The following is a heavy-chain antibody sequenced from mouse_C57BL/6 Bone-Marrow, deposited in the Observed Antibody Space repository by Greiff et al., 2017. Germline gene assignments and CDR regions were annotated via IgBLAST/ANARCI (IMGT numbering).Heavy chain of an antibody. CDR1: GFTFSDYG. CDR2: ISSGSGTI. CDR3: AILRGACDY. D-gene: IGHD1-1*01. Sequence: EVQVVESGGGLVKPGGSLKLSCAASGFTFSDYGMHWVRQAPEKGLEWVAYISSGSGTIYYADTVKGRITISRDNAKNTLFLQMTSLRSEDTAMYYCAILRGACDYWGQGTTLTVSS. J-gene: IGHJ2*01. V-gene: IGHV5-17*01.